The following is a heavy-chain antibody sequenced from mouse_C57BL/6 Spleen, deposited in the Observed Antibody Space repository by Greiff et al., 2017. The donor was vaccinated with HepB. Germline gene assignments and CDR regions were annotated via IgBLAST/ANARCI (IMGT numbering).Heavy chain of an antibody. CDR2: INPSSGYT. CDR3: GITTVVATEYFDY. CDR1: GYTFTSYW. V-gene: IGHV1-7*01. Sequence: VQVVESGAELAKPGASVKLSCKASGYTFTSYWMHWVKQRPGQGLEWIGYINPSSGYTKYNQKFKDKATLTADKSSSTAYMQLSSLTYEDSAVYYCGITTVVATEYFDYWGQGTTLTVSS. J-gene: IGHJ2*01. D-gene: IGHD1-1*01.